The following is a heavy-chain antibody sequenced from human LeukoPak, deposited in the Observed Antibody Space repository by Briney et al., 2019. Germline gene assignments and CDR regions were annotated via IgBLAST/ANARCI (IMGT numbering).Heavy chain of an antibody. D-gene: IGHD2-2*01. CDR1: GFTFSSYS. CDR2: ISSSSSYI. J-gene: IGHJ4*02. CDR3: ARGPRQYCSSTSCYLDY. V-gene: IGHV3-21*01. Sequence: PGGSLRLSCAASGFTFSSYSMNSVRQAPGKGLEWVSSISSSSSYIYYADSVKGRFTISRDNAKNSLYLQMNSLRAEDTAVYYCARGPRQYCSSTSCYLDYWGQGTLVTVSS.